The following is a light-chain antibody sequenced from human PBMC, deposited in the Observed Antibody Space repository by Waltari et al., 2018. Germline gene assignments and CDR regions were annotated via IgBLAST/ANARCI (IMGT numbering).Light chain of an antibody. CDR3: AAWDDSLSGPV. CDR2: RND. CDR1: SSNIGSNY. Sequence: QSVLTQPPSASGTPGQRVTISCSGSSSNIGSNYVYWYQQLPGTAPTLLIFRNDQQPSGVPDRFSGSKSGTSAALAISGLRSEDEADYYCAAWDDSLSGPVFGGGTKLTVL. J-gene: IGLJ2*01. V-gene: IGLV1-47*01.